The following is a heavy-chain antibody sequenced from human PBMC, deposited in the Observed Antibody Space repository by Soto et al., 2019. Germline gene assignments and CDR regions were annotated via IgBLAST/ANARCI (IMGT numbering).Heavy chain of an antibody. CDR2: IYYSGST. Sequence: TSETLSLTCTVSGGSISSGGYYWSWIRQHPGKGLEWIGYIYYSGSTYYNPSLKSRVTISVDTSKNQFSLKLSSVTAADTAVYYCARDDIMGSVADYYYYGQDVWGQGTTVTVSS. D-gene: IGHD6-19*01. J-gene: IGHJ6*02. CDR3: ARDDIMGSVADYYYYGQDV. V-gene: IGHV4-31*03. CDR1: GGSISSGGYY.